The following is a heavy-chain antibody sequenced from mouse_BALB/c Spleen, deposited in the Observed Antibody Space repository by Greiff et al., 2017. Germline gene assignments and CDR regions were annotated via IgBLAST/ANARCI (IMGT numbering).Heavy chain of an antibody. V-gene: IGHV7-1*02. CDR3: ARDAGEGAMDY. D-gene: IGHD2-13*01. J-gene: IGHJ4*01. CDR2: SRNKANDYTT. CDR1: GFTFRDFY. Sequence: EVKVVESGGGLVQPGGSLRLSCATSGFTFRDFYMEWVRQPPGKRLEWIAASRNKANDYTTEYSASVKGRFIVSRDTSQSILYLQMNALRAEDTAIYYCARDAGEGAMDYWGQGTSVTVSS.